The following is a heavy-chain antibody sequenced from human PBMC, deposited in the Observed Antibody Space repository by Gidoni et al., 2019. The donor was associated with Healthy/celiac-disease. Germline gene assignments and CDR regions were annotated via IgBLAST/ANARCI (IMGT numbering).Heavy chain of an antibody. J-gene: IGHJ3*02. V-gene: IGHV1-2*02. CDR3: ARGPYCSSTSCYPNDAFDI. Sequence: QVQLVQSGAEVKKPGASVKVSCKASGYTFTGYYMHWVRQAPGQGLEWMGWINPNSGGTNDAQKFQGRVTMTRDTSISTAYMELSRLRSDDTAVYYCARGPYCSSTSCYPNDAFDIWGQGTMVTVSS. D-gene: IGHD2-2*01. CDR2: INPNSGGT. CDR1: GYTFTGYY.